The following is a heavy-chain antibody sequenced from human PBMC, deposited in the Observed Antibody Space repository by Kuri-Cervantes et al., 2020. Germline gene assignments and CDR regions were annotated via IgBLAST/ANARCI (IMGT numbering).Heavy chain of an antibody. J-gene: IGHJ6*02. CDR3: ARDSVLMVYAIRGAADTLYYYYGMDV. CDR2: ISYDGSNK. CDR1: GFTFSSYA. V-gene: IGHV3-30*14. Sequence: GESLKISCAASGFTFSSYAMHWVRQAPGKGLEWVAVISYDGSNKYYADSVKGRFTISSDNSKNTLYLQMNTLRAEDTAVYYCARDSVLMVYAIRGAADTLYYYYGMDVWGQGTTVTDSS. D-gene: IGHD2-8*01.